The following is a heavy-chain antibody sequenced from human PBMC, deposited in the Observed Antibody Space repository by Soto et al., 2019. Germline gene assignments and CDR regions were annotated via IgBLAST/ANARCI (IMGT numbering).Heavy chain of an antibody. Sequence: PGGSLRPSCAASGFTFNSYAMSWVRQAPGKGLEWVSAISGSGGSTYYADSVKGRFTISRDNSKNTLYLQMNSLRAEDTAVYYCAKYPSYCISTSCSNPWFDPWGQGTLVTVSS. J-gene: IGHJ5*02. CDR1: GFTFNSYA. CDR3: AKYPSYCISTSCSNPWFDP. CDR2: ISGSGGST. V-gene: IGHV3-23*01. D-gene: IGHD2-2*01.